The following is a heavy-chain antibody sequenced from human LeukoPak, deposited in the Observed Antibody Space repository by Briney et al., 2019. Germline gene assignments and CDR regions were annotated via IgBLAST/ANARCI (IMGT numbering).Heavy chain of an antibody. J-gene: IGHJ4*02. V-gene: IGHV4-38-2*01. Sequence: SETLSLTCAVSGYSISSGYYWGWIRQPPGKGLEWIGSIYHSGSTYYNPSLKSRVTISVDTSKNQFSLKLSSVTAAATAVYYCARHPPFWSGRYYFDYWGQGTLVTVSS. D-gene: IGHD3-3*01. CDR1: GYSISSGYY. CDR3: ARHPPFWSGRYYFDY. CDR2: IYHSGST.